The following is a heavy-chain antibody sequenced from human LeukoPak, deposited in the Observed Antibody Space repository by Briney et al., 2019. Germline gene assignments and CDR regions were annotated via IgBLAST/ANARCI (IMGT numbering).Heavy chain of an antibody. CDR1: GFTFSSYS. CDR3: ARWRSSSWYEVGFDY. CDR2: ISSSSSYI. Sequence: PGGSLRLSCAASGFTFSSYSMNWVRQAPGKGLEWVSSISSSSSYIYYADSVKGRFTISRDNAKNSLYLQMNSLRAEDTAVYYCARWRSSSWYEVGFDYWGQGTLVTVSS. D-gene: IGHD6-13*01. V-gene: IGHV3-21*01. J-gene: IGHJ4*02.